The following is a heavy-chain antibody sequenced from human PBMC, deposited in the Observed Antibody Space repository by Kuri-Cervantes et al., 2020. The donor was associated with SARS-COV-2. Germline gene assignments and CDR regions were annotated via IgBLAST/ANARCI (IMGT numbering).Heavy chain of an antibody. CDR1: GDSFSSYS. J-gene: IGHJ6*03. CDR3: ARELRFLEWLPQSESYMDV. CDR2: INPNSGGT. D-gene: IGHD3-3*01. Sequence: ASVKVSCKASGDSFSSYSFNWVRQAPGQGLEWMGWINPNSGGTNYAQKFQGRVTMTRDTSISTAYMELSRLRSDDTAVYYCARELRFLEWLPQSESYMDVWGKGTTVTVSS. V-gene: IGHV1-2*02.